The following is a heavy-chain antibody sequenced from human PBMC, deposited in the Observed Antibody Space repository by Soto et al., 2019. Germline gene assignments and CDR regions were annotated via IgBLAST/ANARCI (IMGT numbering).Heavy chain of an antibody. J-gene: IGHJ4*02. CDR2: IKQDGSEK. CDR1: GFPFFYFL. Sequence: GESLRPSCAPSGFPFFYFLMAWVRQAQGKGLEWVATIKQDGSEKYYVDFVKGRFTISRDNAKNSLFLQLNALRAEDTAVYYCAIGHWLGKWGQGT. CDR3: AIGHWLGK. D-gene: IGHD6-19*01. V-gene: IGHV3-7*01.